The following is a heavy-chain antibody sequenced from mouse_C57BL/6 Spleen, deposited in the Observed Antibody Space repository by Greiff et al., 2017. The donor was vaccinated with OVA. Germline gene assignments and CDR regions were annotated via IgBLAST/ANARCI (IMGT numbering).Heavy chain of an antibody. J-gene: IGHJ3*01. CDR2: IRSKSSNYAT. Sequence: EVQRVESGGGLVQPKGSLKLSCAASGFTFNTYAMHWVRQAPGKGLEWVARIRSKSSNYATYYADSVKDRFTISRDDSQSMLYLQMNNLKTEDTAMYYCVRDPHYDYDESWFAYWGQGTLVTVSA. D-gene: IGHD2-4*01. CDR1: GFTFNTYA. CDR3: VRDPHYDYDESWFAY. V-gene: IGHV10-3*01.